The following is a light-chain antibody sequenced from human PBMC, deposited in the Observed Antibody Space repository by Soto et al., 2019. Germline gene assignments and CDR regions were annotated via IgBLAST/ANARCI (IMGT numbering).Light chain of an antibody. V-gene: IGKV3-20*01. J-gene: IGKJ1*01. CDR2: GAS. Sequence: EIVLTQSPGTLSLSPGERATLSCRASQSVSSSYFAWYQKKPGQAPRLLIYGASSRATGIPDRFSGSGSGTDFTLTISRLEPEDFAVYYCQQYGSAPTWTFCQGTKVEIK. CDR3: QQYGSAPTWT. CDR1: QSVSSSY.